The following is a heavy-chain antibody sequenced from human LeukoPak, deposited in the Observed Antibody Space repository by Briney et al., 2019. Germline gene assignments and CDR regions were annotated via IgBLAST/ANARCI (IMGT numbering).Heavy chain of an antibody. CDR1: GFTFDDCA. D-gene: IGHD2-21*02. J-gene: IGHJ6*02. CDR3: AEDRLERRLTPLVVTATLYYYYGMDV. Sequence: PGRSLRLSCAASGFTFDDCAMSWVRQAPGKGLEWVSAISGSGGSTYYADSVKGRFTISRDNSKNTLYLQMNSLRAEDTAVYYCAEDRLERRLTPLVVTATLYYYYGMDVWGQGTTVTVSS. CDR2: ISGSGGST. V-gene: IGHV3-23*01.